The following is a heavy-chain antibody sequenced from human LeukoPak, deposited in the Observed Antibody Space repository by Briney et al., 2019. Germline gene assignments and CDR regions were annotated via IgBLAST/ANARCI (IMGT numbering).Heavy chain of an antibody. V-gene: IGHV3-64D*09. CDR3: VKGRYSNSWYSSDY. D-gene: IGHD6-13*01. CDR2: ISSSGGRT. J-gene: IGHJ4*02. Sequence: GGSLRLSCSASGFTFSSYAMHWVRQALGKGLEYVSAISSSGGRTYYADSVRGRFTISRDNSKNTLYLQMNSLRAEDTAVYYCVKGRYSNSWYSSDYWGQGTLVTVSS. CDR1: GFTFSSYA.